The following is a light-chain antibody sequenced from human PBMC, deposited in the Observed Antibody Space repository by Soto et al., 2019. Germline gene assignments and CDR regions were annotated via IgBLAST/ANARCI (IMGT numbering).Light chain of an antibody. CDR2: GAS. CDR3: QQYGSSPRT. J-gene: IGKJ1*01. CDR1: QRVSSY. Sequence: PGERATLSCRASQRVSSYLAWYQQKPGQAPRLLIYGASSRATGIPDRFSGSGSGTDFTLTISRLEPEDFAGYYCQQYGSSPRTFGQGTKVEIK. V-gene: IGKV3-20*01.